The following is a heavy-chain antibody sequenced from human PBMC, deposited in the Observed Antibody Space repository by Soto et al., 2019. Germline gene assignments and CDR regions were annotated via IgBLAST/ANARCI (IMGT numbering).Heavy chain of an antibody. J-gene: IGHJ4*02. CDR2: IWYDGSNK. CDR3: ARENRRGSGSNCGY. D-gene: IGHD6-19*01. Sequence: GGSLRLSCAVSGLTPNSYGMNWVRQAPGKGLEWVAVIWYDGSNKYYAASVKGRFTISRDNSKNTLYLQMNSLRAEDTAVYYCARENRRGSGSNCGYWGQRTLGAVAS. CDR1: GLTPNSYG. V-gene: IGHV3-33*01.